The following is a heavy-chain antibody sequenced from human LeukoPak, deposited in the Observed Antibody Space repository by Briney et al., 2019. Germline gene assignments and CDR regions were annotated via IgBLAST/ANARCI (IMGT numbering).Heavy chain of an antibody. CDR2: INPNSGGT. V-gene: IGHV1-2*02. J-gene: IGHJ6*03. CDR3: ARGGHDILTGYRKYYYYYMDV. Sequence: ASVKVSCKASGFTFTSSAMQWVRQARGQRLEWMGWINPNSGGTNYAQKFQGRVTMTRDTSISTAYMELSRLRSDDTAVYYCARGGHDILTGYRKYYYYYMDVWGKGTTVTVSS. CDR1: GFTFTSSA. D-gene: IGHD3-9*01.